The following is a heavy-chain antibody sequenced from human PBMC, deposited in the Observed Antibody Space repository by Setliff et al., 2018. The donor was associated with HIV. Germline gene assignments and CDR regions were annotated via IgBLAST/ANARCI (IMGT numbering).Heavy chain of an antibody. J-gene: IGHJ6*02. CDR2: INHSGST. V-gene: IGHV4-34*01. CDR3: ARRGDFFYYAMDV. Sequence: LSLTCAVYGGSFSGYYWSWIRQPPGKGLEWIGEINHSGSTNYNPSLKSRVTISVDRSKNQFSLKLSSVTAADTAVYYCARRGDFFYYAMDVWGQGTTVTVSS. CDR1: GGSFSGYY.